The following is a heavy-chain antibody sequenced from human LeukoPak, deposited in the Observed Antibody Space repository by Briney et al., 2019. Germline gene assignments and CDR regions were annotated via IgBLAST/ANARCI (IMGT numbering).Heavy chain of an antibody. CDR3: ATHPYYYDSSGYYPTYFQH. D-gene: IGHD3-22*01. V-gene: IGHV5-51*01. J-gene: IGHJ1*01. CDR2: SYPGDSDT. Sequence: GASLKISSKGFGYSFTSYWIGWVRQMPGKGLGWVWISYPGDSDTRYSPSFQGQVTISSDKYISTAYLQWRSLMASDAAMYYCATHPYYYDSSGYYPTYFQHWGQGTLVTVSS. CDR1: GYSFTSYW.